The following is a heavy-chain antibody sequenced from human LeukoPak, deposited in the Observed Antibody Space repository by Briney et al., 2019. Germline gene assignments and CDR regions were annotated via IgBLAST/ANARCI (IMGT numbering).Heavy chain of an antibody. J-gene: IGHJ4*02. CDR2: ISGSGGST. CDR3: AKGRLDPNLVLES. Sequence: QPGGSLRLSCEASGFTFSTYVVTWVRQAPGKGLEWVSTISGSGGSTYYADSVKGRFTISRDNSKNTLYLQMNSLRAEDTADYYCAKGRLDPNLVLESWGQGTLVTVSS. CDR1: GFTFSTYV. V-gene: IGHV3-23*01. D-gene: IGHD2-8*02.